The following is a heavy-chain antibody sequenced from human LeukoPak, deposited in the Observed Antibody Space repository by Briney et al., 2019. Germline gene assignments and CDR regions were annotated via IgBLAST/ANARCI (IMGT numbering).Heavy chain of an antibody. CDR1: GFTFSSYG. Sequence: GGSLRLSCAASGFTFSSYGMHWFRQAPGKGLEWVAVISYDGSNKYCADSVKGRFTISRDDSKNTLYLQMNSLRAEDTAVYYCAKDRSSSWSFDYWGQGTLVTVSS. J-gene: IGHJ4*02. CDR2: ISYDGSNK. CDR3: AKDRSSSWSFDY. V-gene: IGHV3-30*18. D-gene: IGHD6-13*01.